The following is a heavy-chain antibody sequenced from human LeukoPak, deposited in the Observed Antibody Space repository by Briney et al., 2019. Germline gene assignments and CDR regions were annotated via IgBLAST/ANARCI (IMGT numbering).Heavy chain of an antibody. V-gene: IGHV3-21*01. CDR3: ARSMVATDY. J-gene: IGHJ4*02. Sequence: PGGSLRLSCAASGFTFSTYSMNWVRQAPGKGLEWVSSISSSSSYIYSGDSVKGRFTISRDNAKNSLYLQMNSLRAEDTAVYYCARSMVATDYWGQGTLVTVSS. CDR2: ISSSSSYI. D-gene: IGHD5-12*01. CDR1: GFTFSTYS.